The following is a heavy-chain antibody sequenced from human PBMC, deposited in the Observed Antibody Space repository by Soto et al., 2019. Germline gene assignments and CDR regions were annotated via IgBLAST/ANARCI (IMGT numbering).Heavy chain of an antibody. CDR1: GGSIDSYY. CDR3: ARPGDLYYYGMDV. V-gene: IGHV4-59*08. D-gene: IGHD1-26*01. CDR2: IYYSGST. J-gene: IGHJ6*02. Sequence: TLSLTCTVSGGSIDSYYWSWIRQPPGKGLEWIGYIYYSGSTNYNPSLKSRVTISVDTSKNQFSLKLNSVTAADTAVYYCARPGDLYYYGMDVWGQGTTVTVSS.